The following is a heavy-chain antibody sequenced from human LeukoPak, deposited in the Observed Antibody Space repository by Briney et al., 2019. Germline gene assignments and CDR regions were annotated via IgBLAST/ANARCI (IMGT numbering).Heavy chain of an antibody. J-gene: IGHJ5*01. CDR3: ARDLFPINWFES. Sequence: SETLSLTCTVSGGSVTKYYWHWIRQAPGKGLERIGFIFHTGITNYNPSLKSRVTISVDTSKNQFSLKLTSVTAADTAVYFCARDLFPINWFESWGQGTLVTVSS. CDR1: GGSVTKYY. CDR2: IFHTGIT. D-gene: IGHD2-2*02. V-gene: IGHV4-59*02.